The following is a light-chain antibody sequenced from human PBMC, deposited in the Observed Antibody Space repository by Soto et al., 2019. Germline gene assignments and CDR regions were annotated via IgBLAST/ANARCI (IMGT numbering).Light chain of an antibody. V-gene: IGLV2-8*01. Sequence: QSVLTQPPSASGSPGQSVTISCTGTSSDVGGYNYVSWYQQHPGKAPKLMIFEVSKRPSGVPDRFSGSKSGNTASLIVSGLQAEDEADYYCSSFAGSNNLRMFGGGTKLTVL. J-gene: IGLJ3*02. CDR1: SSDVGGYNY. CDR3: SSFAGSNNLRM. CDR2: EVS.